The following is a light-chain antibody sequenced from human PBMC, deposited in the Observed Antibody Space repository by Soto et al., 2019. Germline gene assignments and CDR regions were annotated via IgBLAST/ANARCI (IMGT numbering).Light chain of an antibody. CDR2: EVS. Sequence: QSVLTQPASVSGSPGQSITISWTGTSSDVGGYNYVSWYQQHPGKAPKLMIYEVSNRPSGVSNRFSGSKSGNTASLTISGLQAEDEADYYCSSYTSSSTLVFGGGTKVTVL. CDR1: SSDVGGYNY. CDR3: SSYTSSSTLV. J-gene: IGLJ2*01. V-gene: IGLV2-14*01.